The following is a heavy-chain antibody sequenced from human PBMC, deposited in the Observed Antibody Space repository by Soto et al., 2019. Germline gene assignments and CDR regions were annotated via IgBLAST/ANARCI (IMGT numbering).Heavy chain of an antibody. Sequence: PSETLSITCTVSGGSLTSYYWTWIRQPPGKGLEWIGDIHYSGSTNYNPSLQSRVTISTDTSKNQFSLNLSSVTAADTAVYYCARDPISARLFFDYWGQGTLVTVSS. CDR3: ARDPISARLFFDY. V-gene: IGHV4-59*01. J-gene: IGHJ4*02. D-gene: IGHD6-6*01. CDR1: GGSLTSYY. CDR2: IHYSGST.